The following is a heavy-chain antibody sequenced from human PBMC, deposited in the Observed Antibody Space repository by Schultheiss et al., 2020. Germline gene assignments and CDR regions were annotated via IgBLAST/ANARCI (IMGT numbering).Heavy chain of an antibody. CDR2: IKSKTDGGTT. J-gene: IGHJ6*04. CDR3: ARDEGIAVASYYYYGMDV. D-gene: IGHD6-19*01. V-gene: IGHV3-15*01. CDR1: GFTFSSYW. Sequence: GGSLRLSCAASGFTFSSYWMSWVRQAPGKGLEWVGRIKSKTDGGTTDYAAPVKGRFTISRDDSKNTLYLQMNSLRAEDTAVYYCARDEGIAVASYYYYGMDVWGEGATVTVSS.